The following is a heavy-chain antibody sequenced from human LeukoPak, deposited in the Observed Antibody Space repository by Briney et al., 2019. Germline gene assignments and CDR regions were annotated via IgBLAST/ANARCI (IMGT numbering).Heavy chain of an antibody. CDR2: INPNSGGT. J-gene: IGHJ4*02. D-gene: IGHD3-22*01. CDR1: GYTFTGYY. Sequence: ASVKVSCKASGYTFTGYYMHWVRQAPGQGLEWMGWINPNSGGTNYAQKFQGRVTMTRDTSISTAYMDLSSLRSDDTAVYYCARVGGYYYDSRPSFDYWGQGTLVTVSS. V-gene: IGHV1-2*02. CDR3: ARVGGYYYDSRPSFDY.